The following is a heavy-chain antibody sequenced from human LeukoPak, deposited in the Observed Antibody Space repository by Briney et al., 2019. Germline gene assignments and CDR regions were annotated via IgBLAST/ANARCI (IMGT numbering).Heavy chain of an antibody. D-gene: IGHD2-2*01. J-gene: IGHJ4*02. CDR1: GYTFTSYD. Sequence: GALVKVSCKASGYTFTSYDINWVRQATGQGLEWMGWRNPNSGNTGYAQKFQGIVTITRNTSIRTACMELSSMRSEDTAVYYCARGPDYCSSTSCYAGGYWGQGTLVTVSS. CDR3: ARGPDYCSSTSCYAGGY. V-gene: IGHV1-8*03. CDR2: RNPNSGNT.